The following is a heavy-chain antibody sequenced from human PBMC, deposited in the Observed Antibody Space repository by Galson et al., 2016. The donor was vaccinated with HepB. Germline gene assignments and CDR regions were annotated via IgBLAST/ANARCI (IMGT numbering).Heavy chain of an antibody. D-gene: IGHD3-16*01. CDR1: GFTFNAYA. CDR2: ITSSGVGT. V-gene: IGHV3-23*01. CDR3: AQRRLGLGNFYFDY. Sequence: SLRLSCAASGFTFNAYAMSWVRQSPGKGLEWVSAITSSGVGTFYTDSVKGRFTISRDNSKNTPYLQMNSLRVEDTATYFCAQRRLGLGNFYFDYWGQGTLVTVSS. J-gene: IGHJ4*02.